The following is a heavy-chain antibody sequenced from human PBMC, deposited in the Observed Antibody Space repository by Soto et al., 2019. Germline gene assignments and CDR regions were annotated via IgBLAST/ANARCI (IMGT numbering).Heavy chain of an antibody. Sequence: GGSLRLSCAASGFTFSSYGMHWVRQAPGKGLEWVAVISYDGSNKYYADSVKGRFTISRDNSKNTLYLQMNSLGAEDTAVYYCAKVSARFLEWLYYFDYWGQGTLVTVSS. CDR3: AKVSARFLEWLYYFDY. D-gene: IGHD3-3*01. J-gene: IGHJ4*02. V-gene: IGHV3-30*18. CDR1: GFTFSSYG. CDR2: ISYDGSNK.